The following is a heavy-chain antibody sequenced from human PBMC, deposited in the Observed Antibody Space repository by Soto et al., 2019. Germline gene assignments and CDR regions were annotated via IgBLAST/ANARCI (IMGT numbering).Heavy chain of an antibody. Sequence: GASLKISCEASGYSFSDNWIGWVRQMPGKGLEWMGMVLPHDSEARVSPSIQGQVTISADKSINTAYLQWGSLKASDTAMYYCARRDWTGTISDYFTYWGQGILVTVHS. J-gene: IGHJ4*02. CDR1: GYSFSDNW. V-gene: IGHV5-51*01. D-gene: IGHD2-8*02. CDR3: ARRDWTGTISDYFTY. CDR2: VLPHDSEA.